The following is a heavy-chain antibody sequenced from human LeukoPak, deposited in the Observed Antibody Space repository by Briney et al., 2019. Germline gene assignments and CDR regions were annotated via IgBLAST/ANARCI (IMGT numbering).Heavy chain of an antibody. CDR3: ARTGDYESFDY. V-gene: IGHV3-11*06. CDR1: GFTFSDYY. J-gene: IGHJ4*02. Sequence: PGGSLRLSCAASGFTFSDYYMNWIHQAPGKGLEWVSYIHSSSAYTNYADSVKGRFTISRDNAKNSLYLQMNSLRAEDTAVYYCARTGDYESFDYWGQGTLVTVSS. D-gene: IGHD4-17*01. CDR2: IHSSSAYT.